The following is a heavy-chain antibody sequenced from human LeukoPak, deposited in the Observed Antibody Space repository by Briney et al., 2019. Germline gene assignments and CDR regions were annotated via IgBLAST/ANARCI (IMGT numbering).Heavy chain of an antibody. Sequence: ASVKVSCKASGYTFNGYYKHWVRQAPGQGLEWMGWINPNSGGTNYAQKFQGRVTMTRDTSISTAYMELSRLRSDDTAVYYCAREIAAAGQFDYWGQGTLVTVSS. J-gene: IGHJ4*02. CDR3: AREIAAAGQFDY. D-gene: IGHD6-13*01. CDR2: INPNSGGT. CDR1: GYTFNGYY. V-gene: IGHV1-2*02.